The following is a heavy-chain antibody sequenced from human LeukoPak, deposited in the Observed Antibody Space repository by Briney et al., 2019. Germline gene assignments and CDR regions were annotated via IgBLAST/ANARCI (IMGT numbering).Heavy chain of an antibody. D-gene: IGHD3-10*01. CDR2: ISSSGSTI. CDR3: AREATMVRGGHYYYYYMDV. V-gene: IGHV3-48*03. J-gene: IGHJ6*03. CDR1: VFTFSSYE. Sequence: GGSLSLSCAASVFTFSSYEMNWVRQAPGKGLEWVSYISSSGSTIYYADSVKGRFTISRDNAKNSPYLQMNSLRAEDTAVYYCAREATMVRGGHYYYYYMDVWGKGTTVTVSS.